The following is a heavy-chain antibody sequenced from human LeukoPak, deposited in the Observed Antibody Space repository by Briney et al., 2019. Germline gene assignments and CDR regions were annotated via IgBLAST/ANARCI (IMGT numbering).Heavy chain of an antibody. CDR1: GGSIRSYY. J-gene: IGHJ5*02. V-gene: IGHV4-59*01. CDR2: IYYSGST. D-gene: IGHD6-13*01. CDR3: AREGDYSSSWNNWFDP. Sequence: SETLSLTCTVSGGSIRSYYWSWIRQPPGKGLEWIGYIYYSGSTNYNPSLKSRVTISVDTSKNQFSLKLSSVTAADTAVYYCAREGDYSSSWNNWFDPWGQGTLVTVSS.